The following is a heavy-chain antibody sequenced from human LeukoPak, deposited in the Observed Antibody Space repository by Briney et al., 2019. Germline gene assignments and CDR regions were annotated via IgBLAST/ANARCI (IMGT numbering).Heavy chain of an antibody. Sequence: SETLSLTCAVSGGSISSSNWWSWVRQPPGKGLEWIGEIYHSGSTNYNPSLKSRVTISVDKSKNQFSLKLSSVTAADTAVYYCARSARQGYYGSGSFNWSDPWGQGTLVTVSS. CDR1: GGSISSSNW. D-gene: IGHD3-10*01. CDR2: IYHSGST. J-gene: IGHJ5*02. V-gene: IGHV4-4*02. CDR3: ARSARQGYYGSGSFNWSDP.